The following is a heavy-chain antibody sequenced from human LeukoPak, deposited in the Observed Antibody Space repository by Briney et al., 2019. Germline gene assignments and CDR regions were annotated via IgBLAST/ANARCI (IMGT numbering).Heavy chain of an antibody. V-gene: IGHV2-5*02. CDR2: IYWDDDK. Sequence: SGPTLVKPTQTLTLTCTFSGFSLSTSGVGVGWIRQPPGKALEWLALIYWDDDKRYSPSLKSRLTITKDTSKNQVVLTMTNMDPVDTATYYCAHSLGYCSGGSCYSGWYFDLWGRGTLVTVSS. D-gene: IGHD2-15*01. J-gene: IGHJ2*01. CDR1: GFSLSTSGVG. CDR3: AHSLGYCSGGSCYSGWYFDL.